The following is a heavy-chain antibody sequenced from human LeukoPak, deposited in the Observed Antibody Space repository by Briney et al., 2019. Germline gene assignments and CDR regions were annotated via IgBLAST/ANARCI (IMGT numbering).Heavy chain of an antibody. CDR2: INWNGGST. CDR1: GFTFDDYG. J-gene: IGHJ3*02. D-gene: IGHD5-18*01. CDR3: ARDWQWLDAFDI. V-gene: IGHV3-20*04. Sequence: GGSLRLSCAASGFTFDDYGMSWVRQAPGKGLEWVSGINWNGGSTTYADSVKGRFTISRDNAKNILYLQMISLRAEDTAVYYCARDWQWLDAFDIWGQGTMVTVSS.